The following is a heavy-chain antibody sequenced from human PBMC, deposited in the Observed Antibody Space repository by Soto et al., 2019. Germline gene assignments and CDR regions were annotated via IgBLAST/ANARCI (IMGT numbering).Heavy chain of an antibody. CDR1: GYSFTSYT. J-gene: IGHJ2*01. V-gene: IGHV1-3*01. CDR3: ARGFCTGGSCYSGWYLDL. Sequence: ASVKVSCKASGYSFTSYTLHWVRQAPGQRLEWMGWINAANGDSKHSQNLQGRVTITRDTSASTGYMELSSLRSEDTAVYYCARGFCTGGSCYSGWYLDLWGRGTLVTVS. CDR2: INAANGDS. D-gene: IGHD2-15*01.